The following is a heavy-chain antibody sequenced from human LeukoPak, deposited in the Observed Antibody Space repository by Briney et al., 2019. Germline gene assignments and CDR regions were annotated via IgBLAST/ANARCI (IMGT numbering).Heavy chain of an antibody. CDR1: GFTFSSYG. J-gene: IGHJ1*01. CDR3: TSWGDTTAEYFQR. Sequence: GGSLRLSCAASGFTFSSYGMHWVRQAPGKGLEWVAVISYDGSNKYYADSVKGRFTISRDNSKNTLYLQMNSLRAEDTAVYYCTSWGDTTAEYFQRWGQGTLVTVSS. D-gene: IGHD2-21*02. V-gene: IGHV3-30*03. CDR2: ISYDGSNK.